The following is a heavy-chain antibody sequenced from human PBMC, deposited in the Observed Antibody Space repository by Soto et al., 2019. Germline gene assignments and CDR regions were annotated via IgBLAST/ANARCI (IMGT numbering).Heavy chain of an antibody. CDR1: GGSFSGYY. D-gene: IGHD6-6*01. CDR2: INHSGST. V-gene: IGHV4-34*09. J-gene: IGHJ5*02. CDR3: ARCGCSSWNWFDP. Sequence: PSETLSLTCAVYGGSFSGYYWSWIRQPPGKGLEWIGEINHSGSTNYNPSLESRVTISVDTSKNQFSLKRSSVTAADTAVYYCARCGCSSWNWFDPWGQGTLVTVYS.